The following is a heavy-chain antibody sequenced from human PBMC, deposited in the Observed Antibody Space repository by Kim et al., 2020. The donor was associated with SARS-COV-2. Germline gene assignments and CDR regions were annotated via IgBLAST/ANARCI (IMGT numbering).Heavy chain of an antibody. V-gene: IGHV3-9*01. J-gene: IGHJ5*02. CDR3: AKARLTDSNWFDP. Sequence: SLRLSCAASGFSFDDSAMHWVRQAPGKGLEWVSGINYNSGRKAYADSVKGRFTISRDNAKNSLYLQMNSLRDEDTALYYCAKARLTDSNWFDPWGQGTLVTVSS. CDR1: GFSFDDSA. CDR2: INYNSGRK. D-gene: IGHD6-25*01.